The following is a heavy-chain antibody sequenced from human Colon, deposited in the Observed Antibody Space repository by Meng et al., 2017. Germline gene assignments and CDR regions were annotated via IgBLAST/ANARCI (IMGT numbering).Heavy chain of an antibody. Sequence: GESLKISCAASGFTFSNYAMNWVRQAPGEGLEWVSSISGTGDSTYYADSVKGRFTISRDNSKNTLSLQMNSLRGEDTAVYYCAKDPADKYDSSGYRHFDYWGQGTLVTVSS. J-gene: IGHJ4*02. CDR3: AKDPADKYDSSGYRHFDY. V-gene: IGHV3-23*01. CDR2: ISGTGDST. CDR1: GFTFSNYA. D-gene: IGHD3-22*01.